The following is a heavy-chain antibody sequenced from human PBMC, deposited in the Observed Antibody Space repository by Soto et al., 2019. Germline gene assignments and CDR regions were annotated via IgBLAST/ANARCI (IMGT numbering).Heavy chain of an antibody. CDR2: IYYSGST. CDR1: GGSVSSGSYY. V-gene: IGHV4-61*01. Sequence: QVQLQESGPGLVKPSETLSLTCTVSGGSVSSGSYYWSWIRQPPGKGLEWIGYIYYSGSTNYNPSLKSRVTISVDTSKNQFSLQLSSVTAADTAVYYCARDVTYSSGDFDIWGQGTMVTVSS. CDR3: ARDVTYSSGDFDI. J-gene: IGHJ3*02. D-gene: IGHD6-19*01.